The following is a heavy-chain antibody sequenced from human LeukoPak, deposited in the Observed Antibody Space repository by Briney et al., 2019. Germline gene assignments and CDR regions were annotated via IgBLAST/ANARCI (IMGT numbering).Heavy chain of an antibody. J-gene: IGHJ4*02. CDR1: GGSISSYY. V-gene: IGHV4-59*12. Sequence: PSETLSLTCTVSGGSISSYYWSWIRQPPGKGLEWIGYIYHSGSTYYNPSLKSRVTISVDRSKNQFSLKLSSVTAADTAVYYCARRVVPAATFDYWGQGTLVTVSS. CDR2: IYHSGST. CDR3: ARRVVPAATFDY. D-gene: IGHD2-2*01.